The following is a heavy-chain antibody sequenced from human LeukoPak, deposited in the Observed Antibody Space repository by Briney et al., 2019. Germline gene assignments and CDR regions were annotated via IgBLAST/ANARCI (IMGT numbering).Heavy chain of an antibody. J-gene: IGHJ6*02. Sequence: ASVNVSCKASGYTFTSYDINWVRQATGQGLEWMGWMNPNSGNTGYAQKFQGRVTTTEDTSTDTAYMELSSLRSEDTAVYYCATPGYSYGLGSYYYGMDVWGQGTTVTVSS. CDR3: ATPGYSYGLGSYYYGMDV. CDR2: MNPNSGNT. CDR1: GYTFTSYD. V-gene: IGHV1-8*01. D-gene: IGHD5-18*01.